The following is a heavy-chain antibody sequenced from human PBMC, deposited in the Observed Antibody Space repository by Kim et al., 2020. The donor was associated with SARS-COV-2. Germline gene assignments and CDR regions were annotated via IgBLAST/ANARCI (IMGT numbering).Heavy chain of an antibody. J-gene: IGHJ4*02. Sequence: SETLSLTCSVSGASISRNNFYWGWIRQPPGRGLEWIGRIYYSGDTYYKASLRSRVTISVDTSKNQFSLKLSSVTAADTAVYYCARHLYDYGDYGPDYWGQGTLVTVSS. D-gene: IGHD4-17*01. CDR3: ARHLYDYGDYGPDY. CDR1: GASISRNNFY. CDR2: IYYSGDT. V-gene: IGHV4-39*01.